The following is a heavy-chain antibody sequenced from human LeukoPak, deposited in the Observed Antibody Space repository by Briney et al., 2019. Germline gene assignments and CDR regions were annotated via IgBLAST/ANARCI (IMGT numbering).Heavy chain of an antibody. Sequence: GASVTVSSKASGYTFTSYGISWVRQAPGQGLEWMGWISAYNGNTNYAQKLQGRVTMTTDTSTSTAYMELMSLRSDDTAVYYCARSDNGYSYGYLDYWGQGTLVTVSS. J-gene: IGHJ4*02. CDR2: ISAYNGNT. CDR1: GYTFTSYG. V-gene: IGHV1-18*01. CDR3: ARSDNGYSYGYLDY. D-gene: IGHD5-18*01.